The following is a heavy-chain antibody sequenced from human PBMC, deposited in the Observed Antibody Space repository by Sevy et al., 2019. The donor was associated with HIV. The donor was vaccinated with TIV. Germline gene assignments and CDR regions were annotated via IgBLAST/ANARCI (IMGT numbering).Heavy chain of an antibody. CDR2: IYPGDSDT. V-gene: IGHV5-51*01. CDR3: ARTTAVAGTKFFDF. CDR1: GYSFTSYW. Sequence: GESLKISCKGSGYSFTSYWIGWVRQMPGKGLEWMGIIYPGDSDTRYSPSFQGQVTISADKSISTAYLQWGSLKASDNAMYYCARTTAVAGTKFFDFWGQGTLITVSS. J-gene: IGHJ4*02. D-gene: IGHD6-13*01.